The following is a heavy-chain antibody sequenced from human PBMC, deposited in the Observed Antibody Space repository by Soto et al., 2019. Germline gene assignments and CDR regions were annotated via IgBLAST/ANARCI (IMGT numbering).Heavy chain of an antibody. CDR3: ASRSSGWYFDY. Sequence: EVQLLESGGGLVQPGGSLRLSCAASGFTFSSYAMNWVRQAPGKGLEWVSVISGSGDSTYYADSVKGRFTISRDNSKNTLYLQMNSLRAEDTAVYYCASRSSGWYFDYWGQGTLXTXSS. CDR2: ISGSGDST. CDR1: GFTFSSYA. D-gene: IGHD6-19*01. J-gene: IGHJ4*02. V-gene: IGHV3-23*01.